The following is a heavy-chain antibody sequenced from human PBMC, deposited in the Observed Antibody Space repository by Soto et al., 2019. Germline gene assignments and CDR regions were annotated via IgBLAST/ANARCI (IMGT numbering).Heavy chain of an antibody. J-gene: IGHJ2*01. V-gene: IGHV3-15*01. CDR2: IKSKTDGGTT. CDR3: TTGGSGRDWYFDI. Sequence: GSLRLSCAASGFTFSNAWMSWVRQAPGKGLEWVGRIKSKTDGGTTDYAAPVKGRFTISRDDSKNTLYLQMNSLKTEDTAVYYCTTGGSGRDWYFDIWGRGTLVTVSS. CDR1: GFTFSNAW. D-gene: IGHD3-10*01.